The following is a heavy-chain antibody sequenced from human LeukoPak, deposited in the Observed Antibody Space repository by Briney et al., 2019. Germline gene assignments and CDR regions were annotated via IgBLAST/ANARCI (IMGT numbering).Heavy chain of an antibody. V-gene: IGHV3-48*03. CDR2: ISSNGSPI. CDR3: ARDGLRSSSRSDAFDI. CDR1: GFTFSSYE. Sequence: PGGCLRLSCAASGFTFSSYEMNWVRQAPRKGLEWVSYISSNGSPIYYADSVKGRFTISRDNAKNSLYLQMNSLRAEDTAVYYCARDGLRSSSRSDAFDIWGQGTMVTVPS. D-gene: IGHD6-13*01. J-gene: IGHJ3*02.